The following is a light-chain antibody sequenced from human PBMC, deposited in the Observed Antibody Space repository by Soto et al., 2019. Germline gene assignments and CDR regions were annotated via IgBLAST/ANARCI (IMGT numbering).Light chain of an antibody. Sequence: EILMTQFPATLSVSPGERATLSCRASQSVSSSLAWYQQKPGQAPRLLIYGASSRATGIPDRISGSGSGTGFTLTISSLQSEDFAIYYCQQYNNWPRTFGQGTKVDIK. CDR3: QQYNNWPRT. CDR1: QSVSSS. CDR2: GAS. J-gene: IGKJ2*01. V-gene: IGKV3D-15*01.